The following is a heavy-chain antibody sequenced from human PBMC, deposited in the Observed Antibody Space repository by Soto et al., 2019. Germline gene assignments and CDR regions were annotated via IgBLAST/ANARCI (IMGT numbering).Heavy chain of an antibody. V-gene: IGHV1-2*04. Sequence: GASVKVSCKASGYTFTGYYMHWVRQAPGQGLEWMGWINPNSGGTNYAQKFQGWVTMTRDTSISTAYMELSRLRSDDTAVYYCARELIRFLEWLPNPRGMDVWGQGTTVTVSS. J-gene: IGHJ6*02. CDR1: GYTFTGYY. CDR3: ARELIRFLEWLPNPRGMDV. D-gene: IGHD3-3*01. CDR2: INPNSGGT.